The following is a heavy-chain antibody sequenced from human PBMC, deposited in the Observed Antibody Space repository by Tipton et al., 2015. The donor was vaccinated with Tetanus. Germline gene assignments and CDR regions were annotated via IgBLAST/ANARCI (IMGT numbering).Heavy chain of an antibody. CDR1: GFTFSSYS. CDR2: ISGSSTYI. D-gene: IGHD3-9*01. CDR3: ARVAPDFLTGSPDY. J-gene: IGHJ4*02. Sequence: SLRLSCAASGFTFSSYSMNWIRQAPGKGLEWVSSISGSSTYIYYADSVKGRFTISRDNAKNSLYLQMNSLRAEDTAVYYCARVAPDFLTGSPDYWGQGTLVTVSS. V-gene: IGHV3-21*01.